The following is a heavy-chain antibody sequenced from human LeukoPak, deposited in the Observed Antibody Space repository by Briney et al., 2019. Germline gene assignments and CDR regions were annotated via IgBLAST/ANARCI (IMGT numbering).Heavy chain of an antibody. J-gene: IGHJ5*02. CDR2: IYYSGST. CDR3: ARGIDYGWFDP. D-gene: IGHD4-17*01. CDR1: GGSISSYY. V-gene: IGHV4-59*12. Sequence: SETLSLTRTVSGGSISSYYWSWTRQPPGKGLEWIGYIYYSGSTNYNPSLKSRVTISVDRSKNQFSLKLSSVTAADTAVYYCARGIDYGWFDPWGQGTLVTVSS.